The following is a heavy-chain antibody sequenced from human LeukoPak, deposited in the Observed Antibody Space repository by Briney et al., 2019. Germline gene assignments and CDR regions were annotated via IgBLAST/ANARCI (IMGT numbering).Heavy chain of an antibody. CDR1: GYTFTGYY. Sequence: ASVKVSCKASGYTFTGYYMRWVRQAPRQGLEWMGWISAYNGNTNYAQKLQGRVTMTTDTSTSTAYMELRSLRSDDTAVYYCARAASSIWYRVYYFDYWGQGTLVTVSS. J-gene: IGHJ4*02. CDR2: ISAYNGNT. V-gene: IGHV1-18*04. D-gene: IGHD6-13*01. CDR3: ARAASSIWYRVYYFDY.